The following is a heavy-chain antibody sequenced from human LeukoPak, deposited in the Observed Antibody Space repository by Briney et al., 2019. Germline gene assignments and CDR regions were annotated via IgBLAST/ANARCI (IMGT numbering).Heavy chain of an antibody. CDR2: FSYSGSP. Sequence: PSETLSLTCTVSGGSISSYFWGWIRQPPGKGLEGIGYFSYSGSPNYNPSLKSRITISVDASKNQFSLKLSSVTAADTAVYYCARTENYIPEDWFDPWGQGTLVTVSS. J-gene: IGHJ5*02. CDR3: ARTENYIPEDWFDP. D-gene: IGHD5-24*01. V-gene: IGHV4-59*08. CDR1: GGSISSYF.